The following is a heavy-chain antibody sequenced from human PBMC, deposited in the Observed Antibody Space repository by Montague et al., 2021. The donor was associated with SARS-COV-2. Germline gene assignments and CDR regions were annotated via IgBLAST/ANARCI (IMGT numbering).Heavy chain of an antibody. Sequence: SVKVSCKVSGYTLTELSMHWARQAPGKGLEWMGGFDPEDGETIYAQKFQGRVTMTEDTSTDTAYMELSSLRSEDTAVYYCATGGASAWAFAFYYGMDVWGQGTTVTVSS. CDR1: GYTLTELS. CDR3: ATGGASAWAFAFYYGMDV. D-gene: IGHD2/OR15-2a*01. CDR2: FDPEDGET. J-gene: IGHJ6*02. V-gene: IGHV1-24*01.